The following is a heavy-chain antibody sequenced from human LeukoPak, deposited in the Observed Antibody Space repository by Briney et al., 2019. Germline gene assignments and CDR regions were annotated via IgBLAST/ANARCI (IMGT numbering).Heavy chain of an antibody. CDR1: GYTFTSYG. D-gene: IGHD2-2*01. CDR3: ARADIVVVPAAPHFDY. CDR2: ISAYNGNT. V-gene: IGHV1-18*01. J-gene: IGHJ4*02. Sequence: ASVKVSCKASGYTFTSYGISWVRQAPGQGLEWMVWISAYNGNTNYAQKLQGRVTMTTDTSTSTAYMELRSLRSDDTAVYYCARADIVVVPAAPHFDYWGQGTLVTVSS.